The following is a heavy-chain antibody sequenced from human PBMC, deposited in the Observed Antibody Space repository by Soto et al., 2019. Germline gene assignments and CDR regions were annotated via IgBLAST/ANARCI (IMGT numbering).Heavy chain of an antibody. V-gene: IGHV4-39*01. CDR2: IYYSGST. Sequence: NPSETLSLTCTVSGGSISSRSYYWGWIRQPPGKGLEWIGSIYYSGSTYYNPSLKSRVTMSVDTSKNQFSLKLSSVTAADTAVYYCARQDNTIFGVVIPTHWFDPWGQGTLVTVSS. CDR1: GGSISSRSYY. CDR3: ARQDNTIFGVVIPTHWFDP. D-gene: IGHD3-3*01. J-gene: IGHJ5*02.